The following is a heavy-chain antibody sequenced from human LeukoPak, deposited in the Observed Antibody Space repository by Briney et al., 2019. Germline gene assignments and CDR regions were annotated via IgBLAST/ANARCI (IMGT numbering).Heavy chain of an antibody. J-gene: IGHJ4*02. CDR3: ARDSVATPYLLDY. D-gene: IGHD5-12*01. V-gene: IGHV3-21*01. Sequence: GGSLRLSCAASGFTFSSYSMNWVRQAPGKGLEWVSSITTGSTYIYYADSVKGRFTISRDNAKNSLYLQMNSLRAEDTAVYYCARDSVATPYLLDYWGQGTLVTVSS. CDR2: ITTGSTYI. CDR1: GFTFSSYS.